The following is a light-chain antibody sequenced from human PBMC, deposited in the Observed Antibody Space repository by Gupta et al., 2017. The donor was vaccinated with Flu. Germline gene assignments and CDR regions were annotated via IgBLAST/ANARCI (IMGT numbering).Light chain of an antibody. CDR2: KAS. CDR3: LQYLSFPVS. J-gene: IGKJ4*01. Sequence: DIQMTQSPSTLYASVGDSVIITCRASQTINRWLAWYQEKPGKPPKFLISKASTLQDGVPSRSSGGGSGTEFTLTISSRQPDDFATYSCLQYLSFPVSFGGGTRVEI. CDR1: QTINRW. V-gene: IGKV1-5*03.